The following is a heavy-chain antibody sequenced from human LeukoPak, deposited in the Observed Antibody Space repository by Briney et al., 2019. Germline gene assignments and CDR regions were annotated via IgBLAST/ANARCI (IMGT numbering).Heavy chain of an antibody. CDR2: IYYSGST. CDR1: GGSISCYY. J-gene: IGHJ4*02. CDR3: ARYSRITMVRGVTGPFDY. Sequence: SETLSLTCTVSGGSISCYYWSWIRQPPGKGLEWIGYIYYSGSTNYNPSLKSRVTISVDTPKNQFSLKLSSVTAADTAVYYCARYSRITMVRGVTGPFDYWGQGTLVTVSS. D-gene: IGHD3-10*01. V-gene: IGHV4-59*01.